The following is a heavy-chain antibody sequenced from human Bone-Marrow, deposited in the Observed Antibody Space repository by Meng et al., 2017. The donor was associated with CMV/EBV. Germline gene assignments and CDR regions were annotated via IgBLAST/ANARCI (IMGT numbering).Heavy chain of an antibody. CDR2: IIPIFGTA. CDR1: GYTFTSYA. Sequence: SVKVSCKASGYTFTSYAISWVRQAPGQGLEWMGGIIPIFGTANYAQKFQGRVTITTDESTSTAYMELSSLRSEDTAVYYCASRYCSSTSCYFSKYYYGMDVWGQGTTVTVSS. J-gene: IGHJ6*02. D-gene: IGHD2-2*01. V-gene: IGHV1-69*05. CDR3: ASRYCSSTSCYFSKYYYGMDV.